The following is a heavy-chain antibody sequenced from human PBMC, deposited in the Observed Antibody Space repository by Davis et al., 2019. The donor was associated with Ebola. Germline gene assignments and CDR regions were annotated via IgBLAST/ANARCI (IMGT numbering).Heavy chain of an antibody. CDR1: GFTFSTYW. J-gene: IGHJ5*02. CDR3: VRGASTVKTAKGWFDP. Sequence: GESLKISCAASGFTFSTYWMHWVRQAPGKGLEWVSSISSGSSYIYYADSVKGRFTISRDNADNSLYLQMNSLRAEDTAVYYCVRGASTVKTAKGWFDPWGQGALVTVSS. CDR2: ISSGSSYI. V-gene: IGHV3-21*01. D-gene: IGHD4-17*01.